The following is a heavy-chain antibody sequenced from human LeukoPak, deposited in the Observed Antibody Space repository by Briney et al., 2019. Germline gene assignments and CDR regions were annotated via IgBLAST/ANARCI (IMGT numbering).Heavy chain of an antibody. J-gene: IGHJ3*02. CDR1: GYTFTSYY. CDR2: INPSGGST. Sequence: ASVKVSCKASGYTFTSYYMHWVRQAPGQGLEWMGIINPSGGSTSYAQKFQGRVTMTRDTSTSTVYMELSSLRSEDTAVYYCAREVVVVPAARAFDIWGQGTMVTVSS. V-gene: IGHV1-46*01. D-gene: IGHD2-2*01. CDR3: AREVVVVPAARAFDI.